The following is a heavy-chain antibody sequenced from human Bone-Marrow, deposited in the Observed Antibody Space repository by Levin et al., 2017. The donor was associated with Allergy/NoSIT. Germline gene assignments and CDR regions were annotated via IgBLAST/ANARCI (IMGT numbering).Heavy chain of an antibody. CDR2: ISWNSGSV. CDR3: AKDPLFRVTVNTAKWFDP. J-gene: IGHJ5*02. Sequence: GGSLRLSCAASGFTFDDYGMHWVRQAPGKGLEWVSGISWNSGSVGYADSVKGRFTISRDSAKNSLYLQMNSLRAEDTAFYYCAKDPLFRVTVNTAKWFDPWGQGTLVTVSS. V-gene: IGHV3-9*01. D-gene: IGHD4-11*01. CDR1: GFTFDDYG.